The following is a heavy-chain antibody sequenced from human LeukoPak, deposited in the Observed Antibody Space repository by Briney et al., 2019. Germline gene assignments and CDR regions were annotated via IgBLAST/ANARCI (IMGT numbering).Heavy chain of an antibody. CDR2: ISNDERNK. V-gene: IGHV3-30*04. J-gene: IGHJ4*02. CDR3: ARPSPPGDGYNPSDY. CDR1: GFTFTNFA. Sequence: PGGSLRLSCAASGFTFTNFAMHWVRQAPGKGLEWVAVISNDERNKYYADSEKGRFTISRDNSNSMVYLQMTSLRVEDTALYYCARPSPPGDGYNPSDYRGQGSLVIVSS. D-gene: IGHD5-24*01.